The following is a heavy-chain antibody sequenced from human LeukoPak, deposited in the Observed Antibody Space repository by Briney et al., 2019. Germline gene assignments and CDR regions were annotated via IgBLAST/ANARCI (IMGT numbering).Heavy chain of an antibody. V-gene: IGHV5-51*01. Sequence: GESLKISCKGSGYSFTSYWIGWVRQMPGKGLEWMGIIYPGDSDTRYSPSFQGQVTISADKSISTAYLQWSSLKASDTAMYYCARHLGYCSSTSCYGGMGGPTEIDPWGQGTLVTVSS. J-gene: IGHJ5*02. CDR3: ARHLGYCSSTSCYGGMGGPTEIDP. D-gene: IGHD2-2*01. CDR1: GYSFTSYW. CDR2: IYPGDSDT.